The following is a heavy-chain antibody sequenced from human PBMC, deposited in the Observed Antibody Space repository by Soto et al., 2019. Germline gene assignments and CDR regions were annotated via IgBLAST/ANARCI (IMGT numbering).Heavy chain of an antibody. CDR2: LSSTGGST. CDR3: ATDQGFLEWIPQGGLDV. Sequence: EVQLLESGGGLAQPGGSLRLSCEVSGFTFRKYVMTWVRQAPGKGLEWVSSLSSTGGSTYYADSVKGRFTVSRDNSKNTLFLQMNSLRAEDTAIYYCATDQGFLEWIPQGGLDVWGPGTKVAVSS. CDR1: GFTFRKYV. D-gene: IGHD3-3*01. J-gene: IGHJ6*02. V-gene: IGHV3-23*01.